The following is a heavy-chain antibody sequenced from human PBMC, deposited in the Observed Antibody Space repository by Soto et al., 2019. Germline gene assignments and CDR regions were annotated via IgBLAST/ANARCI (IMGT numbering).Heavy chain of an antibody. CDR2: VYPGDSDT. Sequence: GESLKISCKGSGHSFTSYWIGWVRQMPGKGLEWMGLVYPGDSDTTYSPSFQGQVTFSADKSISTAYLHLNSLEASDTGMYYCARGGATRGRVPFDIWGQGTLVTVSS. D-gene: IGHD1-26*01. J-gene: IGHJ3*02. CDR1: GHSFTSYW. V-gene: IGHV5-51*01. CDR3: ARGGATRGRVPFDI.